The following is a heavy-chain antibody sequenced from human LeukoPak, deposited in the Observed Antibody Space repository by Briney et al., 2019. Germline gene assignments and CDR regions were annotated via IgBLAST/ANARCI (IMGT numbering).Heavy chain of an antibody. D-gene: IGHD1-14*01. J-gene: IGHJ2*01. Sequence: SETLSLTCTVSGGSVISYFWSWIRQPPGKGLEWIGYIYSSGSTLYNPSLKSRLTISVDTSKNQFSLKLSSVTAADTAVYYCARRGSGASLEYYFDLWGRGTLVTVSS. V-gene: IGHV4-59*08. CDR1: GGSVISYF. CDR3: ARRGSGASLEYYFDL. CDR2: IYSSGST.